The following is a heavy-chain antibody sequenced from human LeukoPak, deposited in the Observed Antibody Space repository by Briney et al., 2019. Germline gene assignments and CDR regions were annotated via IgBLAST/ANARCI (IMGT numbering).Heavy chain of an antibody. CDR3: ARGSWSYYYMDV. J-gene: IGHJ6*03. Sequence: PSETLSLTCTVSGGSISSSSYYWGWIRQPPGKGLEWIGSIYYSGSTNYNPSLKSRVTISVDTSKNQFSLKLSSVTAADTAVYYCARGSWSYYYMDVWGKGTTVTISS. V-gene: IGHV4-39*07. CDR2: IYYSGST. D-gene: IGHD6-13*01. CDR1: GGSISSSSYY.